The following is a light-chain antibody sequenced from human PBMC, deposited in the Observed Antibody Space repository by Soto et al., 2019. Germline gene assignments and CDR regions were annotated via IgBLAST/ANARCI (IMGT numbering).Light chain of an antibody. CDR3: QQANSFPWT. CDR2: AAS. Sequence: DIQMTQSPPSVSPPVGERATITCRASQGINNWLAWYQQKPGKAPRLLIYAASSLQSGVPSRFRGSGSGTDFTLTISSLQPEDFATYYCQQANSFPWTFGQGTKVEIK. CDR1: QGINNW. V-gene: IGKV1-12*01. J-gene: IGKJ1*01.